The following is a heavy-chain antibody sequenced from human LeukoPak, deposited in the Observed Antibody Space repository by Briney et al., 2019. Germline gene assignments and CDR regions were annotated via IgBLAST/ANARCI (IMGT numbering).Heavy chain of an antibody. CDR1: GFTFSSYA. CDR3: ERVSLRTVTNLDY. J-gene: IGHJ4*02. Sequence: PGRSLRLSCAASGFTFSSYAIHWVRQAPGKGLEWVAVISYDGSNKYYADCVKGRFTISRDKSKNTMYLQMNSMRAENTAVYDCERVSLRTVTNLDYWGQGTLVTVSS. V-gene: IGHV3-30*04. CDR2: ISYDGSNK. D-gene: IGHD4-17*01.